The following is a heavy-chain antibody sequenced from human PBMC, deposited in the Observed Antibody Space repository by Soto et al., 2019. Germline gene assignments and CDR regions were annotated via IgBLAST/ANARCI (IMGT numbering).Heavy chain of an antibody. V-gene: IGHV1-69*12. D-gene: IGHD2-2*01. CDR1: GGTFSSYA. Sequence: QVQLVQSGAEVKKPGSSVKVSCKASGGTFSSYAISWVRQAPGEGLDWMGGIIPIFGTANYAQKYQGRVTITADESTSTAYMELSSLRSEDTAVYYCARHGPAAGYYYGMDVWGQGTTVTVSS. CDR2: IIPIFGTA. CDR3: ARHGPAAGYYYGMDV. J-gene: IGHJ6*02.